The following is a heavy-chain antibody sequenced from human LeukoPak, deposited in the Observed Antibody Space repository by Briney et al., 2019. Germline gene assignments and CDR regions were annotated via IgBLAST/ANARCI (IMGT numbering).Heavy chain of an antibody. D-gene: IGHD2/OR15-2a*01. CDR3: ARDLYCNRPKCYSNWFDT. CDR2: INPSNGGT. CDR1: GHTFTDYS. J-gene: IGHJ5*02. Sequence: ASVKVSCNPSGHTFTDYSIHWLRQVPGQGPEWIGWINPSNGGTNYAQSFQGRVTMTRDTSITNAYMELSRLRSDDTAVYYCARDLYCNRPKCYSNWFDTWGQGTLVTVSS. V-gene: IGHV1-2*02.